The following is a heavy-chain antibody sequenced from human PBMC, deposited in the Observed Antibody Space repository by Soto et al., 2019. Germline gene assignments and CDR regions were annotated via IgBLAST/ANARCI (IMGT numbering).Heavy chain of an antibody. CDR2: ISYDASNT. J-gene: IGHJ4*02. CDR1: GFTFSKYA. D-gene: IGHD3-3*01. CDR3: ARGGESNFWSGYPDY. Sequence: QVQLVESGRGVVQPGRSLRLSCAASGFTFSKYAINWVRQTPAKGLEWVAVISYDASNTYYADSVKGRFTISRDNSKNTVFLQMSSLNADDTAVYFCARGGESNFWSGYPDYWGQGTLVTVSS. V-gene: IGHV3-30-3*01.